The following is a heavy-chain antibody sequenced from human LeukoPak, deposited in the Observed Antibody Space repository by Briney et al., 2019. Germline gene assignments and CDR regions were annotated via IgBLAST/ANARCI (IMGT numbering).Heavy chain of an antibody. CDR2: IYYSGST. CDR1: GGSISSYY. J-gene: IGHJ4*02. CDR3: ARLRWLAYYFDY. V-gene: IGHV4-59*01. D-gene: IGHD6-19*01. Sequence: PSETLSLTCTVSGGSISSYYWSWIRQPPGKGLEWIGYIYYSGSTNYNPSLKSRVTISVDTSKNQFSLKLSSVTAADTAVYYCARLRWLAYYFDYWGQGTLVTVSS.